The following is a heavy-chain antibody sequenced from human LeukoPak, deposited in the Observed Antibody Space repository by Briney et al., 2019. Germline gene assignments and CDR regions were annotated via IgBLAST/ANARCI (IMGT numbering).Heavy chain of an antibody. CDR1: GFTFSSYW. Sequence: GGSLRLSCAASGFTFSSYWMHWVRQAPGKGLVWVSRINSDGSSTSYADSVKGRFTISRDNAKNTLYLQMNSLRAEDTAVYYCARDPYDSSGYYYLNYHYYYGMDVWGQGTTVTVSS. V-gene: IGHV3-74*01. CDR2: INSDGSST. J-gene: IGHJ6*02. D-gene: IGHD3-22*01. CDR3: ARDPYDSSGYYYLNYHYYYGMDV.